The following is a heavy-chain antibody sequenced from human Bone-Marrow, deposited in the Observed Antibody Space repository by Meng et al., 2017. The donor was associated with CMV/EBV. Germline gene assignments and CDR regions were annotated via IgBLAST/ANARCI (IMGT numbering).Heavy chain of an antibody. CDR1: GGSISSSSYY. D-gene: IGHD3-9*01. CDR3: AGERNYDILTGYYPPVD. Sequence: GSLSLSCTFSGGSISSSSYYWGWIRQPPGKGLEWIGSIYYSGSTYYNPSLKSRVTISVDTSKNQFSLKLSSVTAADTAVYYCAGERNYDILTGYYPPVDWGQGTLVTVSS. CDR2: IYYSGST. V-gene: IGHV4-39*01. J-gene: IGHJ4*02.